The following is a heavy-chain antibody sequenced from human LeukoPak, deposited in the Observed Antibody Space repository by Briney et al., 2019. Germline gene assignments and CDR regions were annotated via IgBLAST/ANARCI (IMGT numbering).Heavy chain of an antibody. CDR1: GFTFSSYS. J-gene: IGHJ6*03. CDR3: ARLENAPYYYYYYYMDV. Sequence: PGGSLRLSCAASGFTFSSYSMNWVRRAPGKGLEWVSYISSSSSTIYYADSVKGRFTISRDNAKNSLYLQMNSLRAEDTAVYYCARLENAPYYYYYYYMDVWGKGTTVTVSS. V-gene: IGHV3-48*01. CDR2: ISSSSSTI.